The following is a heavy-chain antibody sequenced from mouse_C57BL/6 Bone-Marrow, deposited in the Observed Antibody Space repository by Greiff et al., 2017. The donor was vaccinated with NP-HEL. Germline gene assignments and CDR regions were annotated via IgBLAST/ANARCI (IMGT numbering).Heavy chain of an antibody. CDR3: GSIYFDY. Sequence: EVKLVESGGGLVKPGGSLKLSCAASGFTFSDYGMHWVRQAPEKGLEWVAYISSGSSTIYYADTVKGRFTISRDNAKNTLCLQMTSLRSEDTAMYYCGSIYFDYWGQGTTLTVSS. CDR1: GFTFSDYG. J-gene: IGHJ2*01. CDR2: ISSGSSTI. V-gene: IGHV5-17*01. D-gene: IGHD1-1*01.